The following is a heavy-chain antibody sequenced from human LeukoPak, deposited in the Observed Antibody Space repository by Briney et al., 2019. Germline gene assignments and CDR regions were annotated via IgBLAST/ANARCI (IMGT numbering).Heavy chain of an antibody. CDR3: AKDTTYYYDSSGYELDY. J-gene: IGHJ4*02. D-gene: IGHD3-22*01. Sequence: GGSLRLSCAASGFTFDDYAMHWVRQAPGKGLEWVSGISWNSGSIGYADSVKGRFTISRDNAKNSLYLQMNSLRAEGTALYYCAKDTTYYYDSSGYELDYWGQGTLVTVSS. CDR1: GFTFDDYA. CDR2: ISWNSGSI. V-gene: IGHV3-9*01.